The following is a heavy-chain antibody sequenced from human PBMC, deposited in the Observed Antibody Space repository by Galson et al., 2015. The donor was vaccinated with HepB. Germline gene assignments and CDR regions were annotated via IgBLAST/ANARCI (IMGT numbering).Heavy chain of an antibody. J-gene: IGHJ4*02. CDR1: GFTFNSYW. Sequence: SMRLSCAAPGFTFNSYWTHWVSKAPGKGLVWVSRINSDGSSTSYAGCVKGRFTIYSDNDKNTLYLQMNSLRDEDTAVYYCARDGGNPHYQYFDYWGQVTQVPVSS. V-gene: IGHV3-74*01. CDR3: ARDGGNPHYQYFDY. D-gene: IGHD4-23*01. CDR2: INSDGSST.